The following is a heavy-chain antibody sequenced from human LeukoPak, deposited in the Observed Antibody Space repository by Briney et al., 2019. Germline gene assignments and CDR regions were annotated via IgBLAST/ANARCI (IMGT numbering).Heavy chain of an antibody. CDR2: IRVSYET. CDR1: GFTFSNYA. V-gene: IGHV3-23*01. J-gene: IGHJ3*02. CDR3: ARDPNGDYIGAFEI. Sequence: GGSLRLSCAASGFTFSNYAMNWVRQAPGKGLEWVSGIRVSYETYYADSVKGRFTISRDNSDNTLYLQMSGLRAEDTAIYFCARDPNGDYIGAFEILGQGTKVTVSS. D-gene: IGHD4-17*01.